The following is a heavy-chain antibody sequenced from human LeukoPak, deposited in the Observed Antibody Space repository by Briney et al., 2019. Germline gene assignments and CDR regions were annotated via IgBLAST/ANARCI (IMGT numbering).Heavy chain of an antibody. CDR1: GHNFTSCW. Sequence: GESLKISCKGSGHNFTSCWIAWVRQMPGKGPEWMGIIYPGDSDTRYSPSFQGQVTISADKSISTAYLQWSSLKASDTAMYYCARQLHYYYYMDVWGKGTTVTVSS. CDR3: ARQLHYYYYMDV. J-gene: IGHJ6*03. V-gene: IGHV5-51*01. CDR2: IYPGDSDT. D-gene: IGHD1-26*01.